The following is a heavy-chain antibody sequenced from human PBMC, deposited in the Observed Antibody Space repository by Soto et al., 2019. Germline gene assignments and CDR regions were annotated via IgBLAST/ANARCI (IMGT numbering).Heavy chain of an antibody. CDR1: GFTFISYG. CDR3: AKDAGPFAIDYYYGMDV. V-gene: IGHV3-30*18. CDR2: ISYDGSNK. J-gene: IGHJ6*02. D-gene: IGHD3-10*01. Sequence: PGGSLRLSCAASGFTFISYGMHWVRQAPGKGLEWVAVISYDGSNKYYADSVKGRFTISRDNSKNTLYLQMNSLRAEDTAVYYCAKDAGPFAIDYYYGMDVWGQGTTVTVSS.